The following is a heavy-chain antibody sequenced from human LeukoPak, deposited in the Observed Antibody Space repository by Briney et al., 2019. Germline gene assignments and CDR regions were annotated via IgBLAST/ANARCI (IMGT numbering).Heavy chain of an antibody. V-gene: IGHV3-23*01. Sequence: GGSLRLSCAASGFTFSSYAMSWVRQAPGKGLEWVSGISGSDGSTYYADSVKGRFTISRDNSKNTLYLQMNSLRVEDTAVYYCARPRNGYNWGAFDIWGQGTMVTVSS. D-gene: IGHD5-24*01. CDR1: GFTFSSYA. CDR2: ISGSDGST. CDR3: ARPRNGYNWGAFDI. J-gene: IGHJ3*02.